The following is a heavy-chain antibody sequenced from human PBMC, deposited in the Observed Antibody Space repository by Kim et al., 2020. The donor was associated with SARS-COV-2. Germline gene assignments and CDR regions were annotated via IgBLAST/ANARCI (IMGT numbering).Heavy chain of an antibody. J-gene: IGHJ4*02. Sequence: ASVKVSCKASGYTFTSYAFHWVRQAPGQRLEWMGWIDADNGNRKYSQKFQGRVTISRDTSASTAYMELSSLRSEDTAVYYCARNEDYWGQGTLVTVSS. CDR2: IDADNGNR. CDR1: GYTFTSYA. V-gene: IGHV1-3*01. CDR3: ARNEDY.